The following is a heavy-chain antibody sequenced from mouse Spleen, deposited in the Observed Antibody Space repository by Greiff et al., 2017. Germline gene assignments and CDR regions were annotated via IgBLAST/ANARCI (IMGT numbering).Heavy chain of an antibody. J-gene: IGHJ3*01. CDR3: APYSNYVAY. CDR1: GYTFTSYW. D-gene: IGHD2-5*01. CDR2: IDPSDSYT. V-gene: IGHV1-59*01. Sequence: VQLQQPGAELVRPGTSVKLSCKASGYTFTSYWMHWVKQRPGQGLEWIGVIDPSDSYTNYNQKFKGKATLTVDTSSSTAYMQLSSLTSEDSAVYYCAPYSNYVAYWGQGTLVTVSA.